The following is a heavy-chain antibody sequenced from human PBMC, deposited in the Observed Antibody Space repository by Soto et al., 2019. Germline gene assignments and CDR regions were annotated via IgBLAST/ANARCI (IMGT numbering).Heavy chain of an antibody. Sequence: GGSLRLSCAASGFTFNNYAMSWVRQAPGKGLEWVSAITGSGGDTYHADSVKGRFTISRDNSKNTLYLQMNTLRAEDTAVYYCAKGSASGSPYYFDYWGHGTLVTVSS. CDR2: ITGSGGDT. J-gene: IGHJ4*01. V-gene: IGHV3-23*01. CDR1: GFTFNNYA. CDR3: AKGSASGSPYYFDY. D-gene: IGHD6-25*01.